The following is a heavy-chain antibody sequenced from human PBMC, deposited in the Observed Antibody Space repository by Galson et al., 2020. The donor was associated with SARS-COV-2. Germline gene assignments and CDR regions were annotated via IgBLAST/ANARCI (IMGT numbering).Heavy chain of an antibody. CDR1: RYTFTSYA. CDR3: ARDRIGDEECVDY. J-gene: IGHJ4*02. Sequence: ASVTVSRQASRYTFTSYAMHWVRQDPAQRLEWMGWINAGNGNTKYSQKFQGRVTITRDTSASTAYMELSSLRSEDTAVYCCARDRIGDEECVDYWGQGTLVTVSS. D-gene: IGHD4-17*01. V-gene: IGHV1-3*01. CDR2: INAGNGNT.